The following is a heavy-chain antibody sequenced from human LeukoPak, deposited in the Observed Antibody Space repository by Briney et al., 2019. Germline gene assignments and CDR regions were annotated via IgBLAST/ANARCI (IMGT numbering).Heavy chain of an antibody. CDR1: GFTFSSYA. CDR3: ARDPGASPSYYYYGMDV. J-gene: IGHJ6*02. Sequence: GGSLRLSCAASGFTFSSYAMHWVRQAPGKGLEYVSAISSNGGSTYYANSVKGRFTISRDNSKNTLYLQMGSLRAEDMAVYYCARDPGASPSYYYYGMDVRGQGTTVTVSS. CDR2: ISSNGGST. D-gene: IGHD1-26*01. V-gene: IGHV3-64*01.